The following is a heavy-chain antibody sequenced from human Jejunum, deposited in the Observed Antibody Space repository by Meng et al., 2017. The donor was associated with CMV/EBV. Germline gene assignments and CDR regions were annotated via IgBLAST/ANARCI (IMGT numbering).Heavy chain of an antibody. CDR3: ARNVYTYGFDAFDI. D-gene: IGHD5-18*01. J-gene: IGHJ3*02. CDR2: IYNSGST. Sequence: GSLSGGNYYWTWSRQPPGKGLEWIGYIYNSGSTDYNPSLKSRVTISLATSKNQFSLKLSSLTAADTAVYYCARNVYTYGFDAFDIWGQGTMVTVSS. V-gene: IGHV4-61*01. CDR1: GSLSGGNYY.